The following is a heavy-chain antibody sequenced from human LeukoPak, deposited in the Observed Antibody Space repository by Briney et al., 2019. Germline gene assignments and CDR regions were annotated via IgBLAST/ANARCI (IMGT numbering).Heavy chain of an antibody. CDR3: ARDRCDGDCRDWDY. J-gene: IGHJ4*02. V-gene: IGHV3-48*04. CDR2: ISNSGNTV. CDR1: GFTFSRNT. Sequence: PGGSLRLSCAASGFTFSRNTMVWVRQAPGKGLEWLSSISNSGNTVYYADSVRGRFTISRDNAQNSLYLHMFSLRAEDTAVYCCARDRCDGDCRDWDYWGQGTLVTVSS. D-gene: IGHD2-21*02.